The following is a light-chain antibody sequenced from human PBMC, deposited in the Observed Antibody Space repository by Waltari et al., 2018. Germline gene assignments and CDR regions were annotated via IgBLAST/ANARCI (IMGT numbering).Light chain of an antibody. Sequence: SYVLTQPPSVAVATGDTARITWGGNNIGSKSVNWYQEKPGQAPVLGICDDSARPPGSRVRVPVSNSGNTATRTLSMVEAGDEADYDCKGRDSSSDHYVFGTGTKVTVL. CDR2: DDS. V-gene: IGLV3-21*04. CDR3: KGRDSSSDHYV. CDR1: NIGSKS. J-gene: IGLJ1*01.